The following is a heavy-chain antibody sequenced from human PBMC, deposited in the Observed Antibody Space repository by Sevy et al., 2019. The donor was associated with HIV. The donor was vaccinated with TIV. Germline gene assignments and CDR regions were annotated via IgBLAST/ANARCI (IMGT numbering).Heavy chain of an antibody. D-gene: IGHD3-22*01. CDR3: ARDGNRYYYDSSGYEAFDI. Sequence: GGSLRLSCAASGFTFSSYAMHWVRQAPGKGLEWVAVISYDGSNKYYADSVKGRFTISRDNSKNTLYLQMNSLRAEDTAVYYCARDGNRYYYDSSGYEAFDIWGKGTMVTVSS. CDR1: GFTFSSYA. CDR2: ISYDGSNK. V-gene: IGHV3-30*04. J-gene: IGHJ3*02.